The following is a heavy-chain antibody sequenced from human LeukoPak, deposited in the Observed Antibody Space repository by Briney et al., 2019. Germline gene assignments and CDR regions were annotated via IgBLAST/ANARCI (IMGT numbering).Heavy chain of an antibody. J-gene: IGHJ4*02. Sequence: PGGSLRLSCAASGFTFSSYEMNWVRQAPGKGLEWVSYISSSGSAIYYADSVKGRSTISRDNAKNSLYLQMNSLRAEDTAVYYCARTSVGDSQVEGDYWGQGTLVTVSS. CDR1: GFTFSSYE. V-gene: IGHV3-48*03. CDR3: ARTSVGDSQVEGDY. CDR2: ISSSGSAI. D-gene: IGHD4-17*01.